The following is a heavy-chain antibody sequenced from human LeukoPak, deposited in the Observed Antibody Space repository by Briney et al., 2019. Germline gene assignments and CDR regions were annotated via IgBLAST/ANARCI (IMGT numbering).Heavy chain of an antibody. CDR1: GGSILTTNW. Sequence: SGTLSLTCAVSGGSILTTNWWSWVRQPPGKGLEWIGEVHLSGASNYNPSLRSRVNMSIDKSKNQLSLELTSVTAADTAIYYCTRESGAFSPFGFWGQGTLVTVSS. CDR3: TRESGAFSPFGF. J-gene: IGHJ4*02. CDR2: VHLSGAS. V-gene: IGHV4-4*02. D-gene: IGHD1-26*01.